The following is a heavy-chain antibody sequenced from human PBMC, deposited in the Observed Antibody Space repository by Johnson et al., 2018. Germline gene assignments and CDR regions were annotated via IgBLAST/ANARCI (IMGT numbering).Heavy chain of an antibody. D-gene: IGHD3-10*01. CDR1: GFTFNRYW. V-gene: IGHV3-7*01. CDR2: IKQDGSEK. Sequence: VQLVQSGGGFVQPGGSLRLSCAASGFTFNRYWMSWVRQAPGKGLEWVANIKQDGSEKHYVDSVKGRLTISRDNSNGTLYLQINSLRAEDTAVYYCATGAISGVIYREFFQHWGQGTLVTVSS. J-gene: IGHJ1*01. CDR3: ATGAISGVIYREFFQH.